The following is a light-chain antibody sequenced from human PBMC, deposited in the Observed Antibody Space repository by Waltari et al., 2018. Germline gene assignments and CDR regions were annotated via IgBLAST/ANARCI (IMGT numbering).Light chain of an antibody. J-gene: IGLJ2*01. CDR1: SSNIGVST. CDR2: GSI. Sequence: QSVLTQPPSASGTPGQRVTISCSGSSSNIGVSTVNWYQQFPGTAPKLLLYGSIQRPAGVPDRFAGAKSGTSASLAISGLQSEDEADYYCAAWDRSLSIVVFGGGTKLTVL. V-gene: IGLV1-44*01. CDR3: AAWDRSLSIVV.